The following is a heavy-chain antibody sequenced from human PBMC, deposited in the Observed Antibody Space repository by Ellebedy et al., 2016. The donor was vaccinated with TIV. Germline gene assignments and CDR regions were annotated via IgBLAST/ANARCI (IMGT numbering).Heavy chain of an antibody. Sequence: SETLSLTXAVSGGSMRSGPYCWSWIRQPPGKGLEWVGYINHSGSTYYNPSLKSRVAISVDTSKNQFSLKLSSVTAADTAVYYCARTDLRYGMDVWGQGTTVTVSS. CDR2: INHSGST. V-gene: IGHV4-30-2*01. D-gene: IGHD3/OR15-3a*01. CDR1: GGSMRSGPYC. CDR3: ARTDLRYGMDV. J-gene: IGHJ6*02.